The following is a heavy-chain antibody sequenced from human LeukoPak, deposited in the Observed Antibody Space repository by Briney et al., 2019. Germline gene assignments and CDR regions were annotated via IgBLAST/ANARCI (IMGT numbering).Heavy chain of an antibody. CDR2: INSDGSST. CDR1: GFXFSSYW. V-gene: IGHV3-74*01. J-gene: IGHJ6*02. CDR3: ARDPKDYYYGMDV. Sequence: GGSLRLSCAASGFXFSSYWIHWVRQAPGKGLVWVSRINSDGSSTSYADSVKGRFTISRDNAKNTLYLQMNSLRAEDTAVYYCARDPKDYYYGMDVWGQGTSVTVSS.